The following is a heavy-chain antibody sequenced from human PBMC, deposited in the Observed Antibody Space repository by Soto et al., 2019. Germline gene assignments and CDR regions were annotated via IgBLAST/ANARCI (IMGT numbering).Heavy chain of an antibody. CDR2: IVVGSGNT. J-gene: IGHJ3*02. Sequence: SVKVSCKASGFTFTSSAMQWVRQARGQRLEWIGWIVVGSGNTNYAQKFQERVTITRDMSTSTAYMELSSLRSEDTAVYYCAAIGYFAWLLRLDAFDIWGQGTMVT. D-gene: IGHD3-9*01. CDR1: GFTFTSSA. V-gene: IGHV1-58*02. CDR3: AAIGYFAWLLRLDAFDI.